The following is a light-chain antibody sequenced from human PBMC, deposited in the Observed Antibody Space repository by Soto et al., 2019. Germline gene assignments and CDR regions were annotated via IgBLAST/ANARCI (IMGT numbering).Light chain of an antibody. J-gene: IGLJ2*01. V-gene: IGLV4-69*01. CDR2: LNSDGSH. CDR3: QTWGTGKGV. Sequence: QLVLTQSPSASASLGASVKLTCTLTSGHSSYAIAWHQQQPEKAPRYLMKLNSDGSHYRGDGIPDRFSGSSSGAERYLTISSLQSEDEADYYCQTWGTGKGVFGGGTQLTVL. CDR1: SGHSSYA.